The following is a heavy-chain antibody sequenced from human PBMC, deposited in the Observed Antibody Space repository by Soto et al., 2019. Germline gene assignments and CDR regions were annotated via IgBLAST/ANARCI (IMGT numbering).Heavy chain of an antibody. J-gene: IGHJ4*02. CDR1: GFTFSSSW. D-gene: IGHD3-22*01. CDR3: ARGRYLDSSDYWVANLPFDH. CDR2: IKEDGSEK. V-gene: IGHV3-7*03. Sequence: AGGSLRLSCAASGFTFSSSWMNWVRQAPGKGLEWVADIKEDGSEKYYVDSLKGRFTISRDNAKNSLYLQMNSLRAEDTAVYYCARGRYLDSSDYWVANLPFDHWGLGTLVTVSS.